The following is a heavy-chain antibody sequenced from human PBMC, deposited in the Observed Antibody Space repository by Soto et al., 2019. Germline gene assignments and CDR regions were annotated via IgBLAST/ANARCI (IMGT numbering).Heavy chain of an antibody. CDR2: IYYSGST. D-gene: IGHD6-13*01. CDR1: GGSISSGGYY. CDR3: ARAAHYSSPFRWFDP. J-gene: IGHJ5*02. V-gene: IGHV4-31*03. Sequence: QVQLQESGPGLVKPSQTLSLTCTVSGGSISSGGYYWSWIRQHPGQGLEWIGYIYYSGSTYYTPSLKSRVTISVDTSKNQFSLKLSSVTAADTAVDYCARAAHYSSPFRWFDPWGQGTLVTVSS.